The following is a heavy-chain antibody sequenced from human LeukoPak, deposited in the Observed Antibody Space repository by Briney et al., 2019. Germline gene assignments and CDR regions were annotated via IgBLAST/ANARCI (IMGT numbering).Heavy chain of an antibody. CDR1: GFTSSSYW. CDR3: ARTMVRGVIYYYYYGMDV. CDR2: ISGDGTAR. Sequence: GGSLRLSCAASGFTSSSYWMHWVRQVPGKGLVWVSRISGDGTARNYADSVKGRFTISRDNAKNSLYPQMNSLRAEDTALYYCARTMVRGVIYYYYYGMDVWGQGTTVTVSS. J-gene: IGHJ6*02. D-gene: IGHD3-10*01. V-gene: IGHV3-74*01.